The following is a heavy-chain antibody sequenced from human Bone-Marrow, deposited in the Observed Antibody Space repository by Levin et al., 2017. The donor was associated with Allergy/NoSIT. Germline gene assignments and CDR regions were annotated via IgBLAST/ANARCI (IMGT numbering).Heavy chain of an antibody. Sequence: SGGSLRLSCEASGFIFSTYGMTWVRQAPGKGLEWVSVISESGGSILYADSVKGRFTISRDNSKNTLFLEMNSLRVEDTAVYYCAKGSWVDYWGRGTLVTVSS. V-gene: IGHV3-23*01. D-gene: IGHD3-16*01. CDR1: GFIFSTYG. CDR3: AKGSWVDY. CDR2: ISESGGSI. J-gene: IGHJ4*02.